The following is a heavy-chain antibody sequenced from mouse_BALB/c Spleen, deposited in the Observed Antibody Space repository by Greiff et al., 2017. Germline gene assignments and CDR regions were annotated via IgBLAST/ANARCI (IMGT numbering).Heavy chain of an antibody. Sequence: DVMLVESGGGLVKPGGSLKLSCAASGFTFSSYAMSWVRQSPEKRLEWVAEISSGGSYTYYPDTVTGRFTISRDNAKNTLYLEMSSLRSEDTAMYYCARVYDYYFDYWGQGTTLTVSS. J-gene: IGHJ2*01. D-gene: IGHD2-3*01. V-gene: IGHV5-9-4*01. CDR1: GFTFSSYA. CDR2: ISSGGSYT. CDR3: ARVYDYYFDY.